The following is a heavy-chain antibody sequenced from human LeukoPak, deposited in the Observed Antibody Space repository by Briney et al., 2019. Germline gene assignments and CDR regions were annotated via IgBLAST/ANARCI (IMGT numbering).Heavy chain of an antibody. D-gene: IGHD6-13*01. V-gene: IGHV1-2*02. CDR2: INPNSGGT. CDR1: GYTFTGYY. CDR3: ARVGSYSSSWYDY. J-gene: IGHJ4*02. Sequence: ASVKVSCKASGYTFTGYYMHWVRQAPGQGLEWMGWINPNSGGTNYAQKFQGRVTMTRDTSTSTAYMELSRLRSDDTAVYYCARVGSYSSSWYDYWGQGTLVTVSS.